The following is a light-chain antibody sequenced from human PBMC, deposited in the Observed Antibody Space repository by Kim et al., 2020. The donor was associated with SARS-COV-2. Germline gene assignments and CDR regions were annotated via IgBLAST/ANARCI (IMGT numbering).Light chain of an antibody. J-gene: IGKJ4*01. CDR2: DAS. CDR1: QSIDTY. V-gene: IGKV3-11*01. Sequence: PGERATPSGRASQSIDTYLAWYQQRPGQAPRLLVYDASNRASGVPDRFSGSGSGTDFTLTISSLEPEDFSTYYCQQRNSWPPAVTFGGGTKVDIK. CDR3: QQRNSWPPAVT.